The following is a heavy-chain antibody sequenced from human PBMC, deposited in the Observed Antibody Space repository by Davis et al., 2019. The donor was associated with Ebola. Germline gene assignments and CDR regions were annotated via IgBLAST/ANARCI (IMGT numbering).Heavy chain of an antibody. CDR1: GFTFSSYW. J-gene: IGHJ5*02. CDR2: IRHDGSER. Sequence: GESLKISCAASGFTFSSYWMSWVRQAPGKGLEWVAIIRHDGSERYYADAVRGRFTISKDDTKNSAYLQMNSLRVEDTALYYCAGSLSGLDSGDLWGQGTPVIVSS. D-gene: IGHD5-12*01. CDR3: AGSLSGLDSGDL. V-gene: IGHV3-7*01.